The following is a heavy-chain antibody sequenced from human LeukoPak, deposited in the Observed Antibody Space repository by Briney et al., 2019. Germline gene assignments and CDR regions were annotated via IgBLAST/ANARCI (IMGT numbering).Heavy chain of an antibody. V-gene: IGHV3-21*01. D-gene: IGHD3-22*01. CDR2: ISSSSSYI. CDR3: ARVPVHYYDSSGRSASFDI. Sequence: GESLRLSCAASGFTFSSYSMNWVRQAPGKGLEWVSSISSSSSYIYYAYSVKGRFTISRDNAKNSLYLQMNSLRAEDTAVYYCARVPVHYYDSSGRSASFDIWAKGQWSPSL. CDR1: GFTFSSYS. J-gene: IGHJ3*02.